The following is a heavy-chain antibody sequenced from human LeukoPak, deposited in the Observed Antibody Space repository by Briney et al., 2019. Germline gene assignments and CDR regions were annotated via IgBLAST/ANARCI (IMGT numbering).Heavy chain of an antibody. J-gene: IGHJ4*02. CDR3: ARQHDFGDFALCY. V-gene: IGHV1-2*02. CDR2: INPNSGGT. D-gene: IGHD4-17*01. CDR1: AYTFTVYY. Sequence: ASVKVSCKASAYTFTVYYLNWVRQAPGQGLEWMGGINPNSGGTNYAQKFQGRVNVTRDTSISTAYMGLSRLRYADTAMGYFARQHDFGDFALCYCGQVTLVTVSS.